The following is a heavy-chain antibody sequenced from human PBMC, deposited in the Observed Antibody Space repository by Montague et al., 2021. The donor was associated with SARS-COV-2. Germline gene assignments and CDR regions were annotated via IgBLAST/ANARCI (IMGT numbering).Heavy chain of an antibody. J-gene: IGHJ3*02. CDR1: GFTFSSYE. V-gene: IGHV3-48*03. Sequence: SLRLSCAASGFTFSSYEMNWVRQAPGKGLEWVSYISSSGSTIYYADSVKGRFTISRDNAKNSLYLQMNSLRAEDTAVYYCARDLYCDSKGFDIWGQGTMVTVSS. D-gene: IGHD3-22*01. CDR2: ISSSGSTI. CDR3: ARDLYCDSKGFDI.